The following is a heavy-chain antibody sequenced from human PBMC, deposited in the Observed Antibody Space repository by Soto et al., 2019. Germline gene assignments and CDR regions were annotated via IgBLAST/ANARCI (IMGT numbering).Heavy chain of an antibody. J-gene: IGHJ4*02. D-gene: IGHD3-9*01. Sequence: PSETLSLPCAGSGGSISSYYWTWIRQPPGKGPEWIGYIYYSGGTNYNTSLKSRVTISVDTSKNQFSLKLSSVTAADTAVYYWARVLVAPTNYDDILTGSEPYFDYWGQGTLVTVSS. CDR2: IYYSGGT. CDR3: ARVLVAPTNYDDILTGSEPYFDY. V-gene: IGHV4-59*08. CDR1: GGSISSYY.